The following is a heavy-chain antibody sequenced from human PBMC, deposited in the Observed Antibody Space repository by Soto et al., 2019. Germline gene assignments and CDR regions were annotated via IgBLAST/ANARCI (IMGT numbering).Heavy chain of an antibody. V-gene: IGHV3-23*01. CDR1: GFTFSSYA. J-gene: IGHJ6*03. D-gene: IGHD5-12*01. Sequence: GGSLRLSCAASGFTFSSYAMSWVRQAPGKGLEWVSAISGSGGSTYYADSVKGRFTISRDNSKNTLYLQMNSLRAEDTAVYYCADRGYSGYDQENYYYYYMDVWGEGTTVTVSS. CDR3: ADRGYSGYDQENYYYYYMDV. CDR2: ISGSGGST.